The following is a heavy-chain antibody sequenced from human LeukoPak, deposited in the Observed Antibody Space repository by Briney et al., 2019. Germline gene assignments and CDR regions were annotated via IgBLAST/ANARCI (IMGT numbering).Heavy chain of an antibody. CDR1: GGSISSYY. V-gene: IGHV4-59*01. D-gene: IGHD1-26*01. CDR2: IYYSGST. J-gene: IGHJ4*02. Sequence: SETLSLTCTVSGGSISSYYWSWIRQPPGKGLEWIGYIYYSGSTSYNPSLKSRVTISVDTSKNQFSLKLRSVTAADTAVYYCAREVRGGSSNFDYWGQGTLLTVSS. CDR3: AREVRGGSSNFDY.